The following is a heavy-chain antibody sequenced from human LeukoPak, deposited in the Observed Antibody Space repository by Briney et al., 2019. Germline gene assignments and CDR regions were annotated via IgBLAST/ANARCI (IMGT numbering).Heavy chain of an antibody. D-gene: IGHD2-2*01. CDR1: GGTFSSYA. Sequence: SVKVSCKASGGTFSSYAISWVRQAPGQGLEWMGGIIPIFGTANYAQKFQGRVTITADESTSTAYMELSSLRPEDTAVYYCARGPGYCSSTSCHNIYYYYGMDVWGQGTTVAVSS. J-gene: IGHJ6*02. V-gene: IGHV1-69*13. CDR3: ARGPGYCSSTSCHNIYYYYGMDV. CDR2: IIPIFGTA.